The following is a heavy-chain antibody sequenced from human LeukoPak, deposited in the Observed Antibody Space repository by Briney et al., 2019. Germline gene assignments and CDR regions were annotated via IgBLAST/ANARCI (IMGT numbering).Heavy chain of an antibody. CDR3: AKEAVAAAGPFDY. D-gene: IGHD6-13*01. J-gene: IGHJ4*02. V-gene: IGHV3-23*01. CDR1: GFTFSSYA. CDR2: VSGSGGSI. Sequence: GGSLRLSCAASGFTFSSYAMSWVRQAPGKGLEWVSSVSGSGGSIYYADSVKGRFTISRDNSKSTLYLQMNSLRAEDTAIYYCAKEAVAAAGPFDYWGQGTLVTVSS.